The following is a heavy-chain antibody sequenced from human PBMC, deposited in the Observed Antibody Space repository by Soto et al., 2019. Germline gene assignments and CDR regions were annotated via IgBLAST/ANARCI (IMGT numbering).Heavy chain of an antibody. CDR1: GFTFSSYS. Sequence: EVQLVESGGGLVQPGGSLRLSCAASGFTFSSYSMNWVRQAPGKGLEWVSYISSSSSTIYYADSVKGRFTISRDNAKNSLYLQMNSLRAEDTAVYYCARDHPKLIQWLVGYFDLWGHGTLVTVSS. V-gene: IGHV3-48*01. J-gene: IGHJ2*01. D-gene: IGHD6-19*01. CDR2: ISSSSSTI. CDR3: ARDHPKLIQWLVGYFDL.